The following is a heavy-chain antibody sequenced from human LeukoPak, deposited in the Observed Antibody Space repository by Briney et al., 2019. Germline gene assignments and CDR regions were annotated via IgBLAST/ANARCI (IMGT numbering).Heavy chain of an antibody. Sequence: GRSLRLSCAASGFTFSSYAMHWVRQAPGKGLEWVAVISYDGSNKYYADSVKGRFTISRDNSKNTLYLQMNSLRAVDTAVYYCAKELLRNWFDPWGQGTLVTVSS. CDR2: ISYDGSNK. J-gene: IGHJ5*02. CDR1: GFTFSSYA. V-gene: IGHV3-30*01. CDR3: AKELLRNWFDP.